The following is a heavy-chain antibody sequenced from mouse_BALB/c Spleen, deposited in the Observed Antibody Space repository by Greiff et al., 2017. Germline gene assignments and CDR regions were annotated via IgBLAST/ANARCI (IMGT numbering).Heavy chain of an antibody. D-gene: IGHD2-10*02. CDR1: GFTFSSYA. V-gene: IGHV5-9-3*01. CDR3: ARPYGNYFDY. J-gene: IGHJ2*01. Sequence: DVKLVESGGGLVKPGGSLKLSCAASGFTFSSYAMSWVRQTPEKRLEWVATISSGGSYTYYPDSVKGRFTISRDNAKNTLYLQMSSVRSEDTAMYYCARPYGNYFDYWGQGTTLTVSS. CDR2: ISSGGSYT.